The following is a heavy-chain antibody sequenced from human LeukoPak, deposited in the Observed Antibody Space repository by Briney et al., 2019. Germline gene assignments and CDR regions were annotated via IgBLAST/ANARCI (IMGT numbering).Heavy chain of an antibody. V-gene: IGHV3-73*01. Sequence: GGSLKLSCAASGFTFSGSAIHWVRQASGKGLEWVGRIRSKANNYATTYAESVKGRFTISRDDSKNTAYLQINSLETDHTAMYYCTRREQWLGHWYFDVWGRGALVTVSS. D-gene: IGHD6-19*01. CDR2: IRSKANNYAT. CDR1: GFTFSGSA. CDR3: TRREQWLGHWYFDV. J-gene: IGHJ2*01.